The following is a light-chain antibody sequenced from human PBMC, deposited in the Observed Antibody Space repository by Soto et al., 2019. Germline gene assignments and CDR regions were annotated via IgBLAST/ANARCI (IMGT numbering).Light chain of an antibody. V-gene: IGKV1-5*03. CDR1: QSISSY. CDR3: QQDYSYPEA. Sequence: DIQMTQSPSTLSASIGDRVTITCRFSQSISSYLAWYQQKPGKAPKLLIYKASTLQSGVPSRFSGSGSGTEFTLTIRSLQSDDFATYYCQQDYSYPEAFGQGTKVDTK. CDR2: KAS. J-gene: IGKJ1*01.